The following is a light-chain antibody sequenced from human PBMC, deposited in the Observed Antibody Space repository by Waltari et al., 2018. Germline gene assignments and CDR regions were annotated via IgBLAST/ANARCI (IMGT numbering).Light chain of an antibody. J-gene: IGLJ3*02. CDR3: GSWDTSLNTGV. CDR1: SSNIVNSY. CDR2: ENN. Sequence: QSVLTQPPSVSAAPGQKVTTPCSGRSSNIVNSYVSWYQQHPGTAPNLLIYENNRRPSGIPDRFSCSKSGTSATLDITGLQTGDEGDYYCGSWDTSLNTGVFGGGTKLTVL. V-gene: IGLV1-51*01.